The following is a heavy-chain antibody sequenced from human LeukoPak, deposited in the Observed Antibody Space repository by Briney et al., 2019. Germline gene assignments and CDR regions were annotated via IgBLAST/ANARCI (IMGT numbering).Heavy chain of an antibody. V-gene: IGHV4-30-4*01. CDR3: ARELYSRYYYFDY. J-gene: IGHJ4*02. CDR1: DVSLSTGYYY. D-gene: IGHD6-13*01. Sequence: SQTLSLTCTVSDVSLSTGYYYWNWIRQPPGKGLEWIGYISYSGSTYYNPSLKSRVAISVDTSKNQFSLKLTFLTAADTAVYYCARELYSRYYYFDYWGQGTLVTVSS. CDR2: ISYSGST.